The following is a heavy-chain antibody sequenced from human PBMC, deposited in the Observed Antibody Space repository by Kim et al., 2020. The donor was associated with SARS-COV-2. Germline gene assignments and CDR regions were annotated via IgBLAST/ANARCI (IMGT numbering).Heavy chain of an antibody. CDR3: ARGGAIY. Sequence: GGSLRLSCAASGFTFSNYWMNWVRQAPGKGLEWVANIKEDGSGKYYVDSVKGRFTISSDNAKNSVYLQMNSLRAEDTAVYYCARGGAIYWGQGTLVTVSS. CDR1: GFTFSNYW. J-gene: IGHJ4*02. CDR2: IKEDGSGK. V-gene: IGHV3-7*04. D-gene: IGHD2-2*02.